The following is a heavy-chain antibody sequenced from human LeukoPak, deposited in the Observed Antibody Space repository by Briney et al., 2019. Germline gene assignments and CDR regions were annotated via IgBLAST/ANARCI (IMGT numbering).Heavy chain of an antibody. V-gene: IGHV4-34*01. CDR1: GGSFSGYY. CDR3: AGIRSGYIDY. D-gene: IGHD3-3*01. CDR2: INHSGST. Sequence: SETLSLTCAVYGGSFSGYYWSWIRQPPGKGLEWIGEINHSGSTTYNPSLKSRVTISGDMSKNQLSLKLSSVTAADTAVYYCAGIRSGYIDYWGQGNLVTVSS. J-gene: IGHJ4*02.